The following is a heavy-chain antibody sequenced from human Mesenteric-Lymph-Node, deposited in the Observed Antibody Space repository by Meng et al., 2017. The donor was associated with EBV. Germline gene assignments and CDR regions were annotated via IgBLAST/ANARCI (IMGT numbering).Heavy chain of an antibody. CDR2: IYYSGST. Sequence: QVQLQEPGPGLVKPSQTLSLTCAVSSGSINSGSYYWSWIRQPPGKGLEWIGYIYYSGSTYYNPSLKSRVTISVDTSKNQFSLKLKSVTAADTAVYYCARAHRVLFGELNWFDPWGQGTLVTVSS. J-gene: IGHJ5*02. CDR3: ARAHRVLFGELNWFDP. V-gene: IGHV4-30-4*01. CDR1: SGSINSGSYY. D-gene: IGHD3-10*01.